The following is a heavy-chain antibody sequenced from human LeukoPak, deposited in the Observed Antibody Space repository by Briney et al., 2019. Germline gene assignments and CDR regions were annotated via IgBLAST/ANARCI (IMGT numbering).Heavy chain of an antibody. Sequence: NPSETLSLTCTVSGGSISSGSYYWSWIRQPAGKGLEWIGRIYTSGSTNYNPSLKSRVTISVDTSKNQFSLKLSSVTAADTAVYYCAREGVSWYYDFWSGYLIDYWGQGTPVTVSS. V-gene: IGHV4-61*02. CDR1: GGSISSGSYY. CDR2: IYTSGST. J-gene: IGHJ4*02. CDR3: AREGVSWYYDFWSGYLIDY. D-gene: IGHD3-3*01.